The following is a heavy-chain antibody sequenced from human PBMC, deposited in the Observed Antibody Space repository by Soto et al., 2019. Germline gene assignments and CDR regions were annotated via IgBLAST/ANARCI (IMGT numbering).Heavy chain of an antibody. CDR2: IWFDGNTK. D-gene: IGHD6-19*01. Sequence: QVQLVESGGGVVQPGRSLRLSCAASGFTFSSYGMHWVRQAPGKGLEWVAVIWFDGNTKYYADSARGRFTISRDNSKNTLYLQMNSLTAEDTAVYYCASQRYSNEWYNFDSWGPGTLVTVSS. CDR3: ASQRYSNEWYNFDS. V-gene: IGHV3-33*01. J-gene: IGHJ4*02. CDR1: GFTFSSYG.